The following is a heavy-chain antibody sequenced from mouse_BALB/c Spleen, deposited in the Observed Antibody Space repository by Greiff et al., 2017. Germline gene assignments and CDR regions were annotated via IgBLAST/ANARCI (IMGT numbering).Heavy chain of an antibody. CDR2: ISSGGST. J-gene: IGHJ2*01. CDR3: ARGLRPYYFDY. V-gene: IGHV5-6-5*01. CDR1: GFTFSSYA. Sequence: EVKVEESGGGLVKPGGSLKLSCAASGFTFSSYAMSWVRQTPEKRLEWVASISSGGSTYYPDSVKGRFTISRDNARNILYLQMSSLRSEDTAMYYCARGLRPYYFDYWGQGTTLTVSS. D-gene: IGHD1-2*01.